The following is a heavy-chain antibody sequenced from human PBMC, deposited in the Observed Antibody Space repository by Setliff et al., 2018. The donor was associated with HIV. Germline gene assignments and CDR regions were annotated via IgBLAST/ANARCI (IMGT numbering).Heavy chain of an antibody. J-gene: IGHJ4*02. CDR1: GFPFGSYR. Sequence: PGGSLRLSCEVSGFPFGSYRMSWVRQAPGKGLEWVSFISTSGSYIYYADSVKGRFTISRDNARKSLYLQMDNLRAEDTAVYYCARDRALSGVLDRAPFDSWGQGTLVTVSS. CDR3: ARDRALSGVLDRAPFDS. V-gene: IGHV3-21*01. D-gene: IGHD2-8*01. CDR2: ISTSGSYI.